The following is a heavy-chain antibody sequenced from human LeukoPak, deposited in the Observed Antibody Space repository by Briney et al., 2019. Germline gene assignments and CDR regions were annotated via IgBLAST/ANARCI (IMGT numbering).Heavy chain of an antibody. CDR3: ARGTDSGSPFDY. J-gene: IGHJ4*02. D-gene: IGHD1-26*01. V-gene: IGHV3-74*01. CDR2: INSDGSST. Sequence: GGSLRLSCAASGFTFSSYWMHWVRQAPGKGLVWVSRINSDGSSTSYADSVKGRFTISRDNAKNTLYLQMNSLRAKDTAVYYCARGTDSGSPFDYWGQGTLVTVSS. CDR1: GFTFSSYW.